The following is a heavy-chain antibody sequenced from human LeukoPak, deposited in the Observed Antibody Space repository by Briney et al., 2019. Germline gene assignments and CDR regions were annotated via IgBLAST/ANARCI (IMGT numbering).Heavy chain of an antibody. Sequence: GGSLRLSCAASGFTFSSYSMNWVRQAPGKGLEWVSYISSSSSTIYYADSVKGRFTISRDNAKNSLYLQMNSLRAEDTAVYYCARVNGLRFLEWLFLYYFDYWAREPRSPSPQ. D-gene: IGHD3-3*01. CDR2: ISSSSSTI. CDR3: ARVNGLRFLEWLFLYYFDY. V-gene: IGHV3-48*04. CDR1: GFTFSSYS. J-gene: IGHJ4*02.